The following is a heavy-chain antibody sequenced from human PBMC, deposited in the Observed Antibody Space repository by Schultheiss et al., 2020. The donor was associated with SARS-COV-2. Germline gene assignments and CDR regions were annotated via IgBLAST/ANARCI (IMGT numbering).Heavy chain of an antibody. V-gene: IGHV1-2*02. CDR3: AITTPSVTRNF. J-gene: IGHJ4*02. D-gene: IGHD4-11*01. Sequence: ASVKVSCKASGYTFTSYYMHWVRQAPGQGLEWMGWMNPNSGGTNYAQKFQGRVTMTRDTSISTAYMELSRLRSDDTAVYYCAITTPSVTRNFWGQGTLVTVSS. CDR1: GYTFTSYY. CDR2: MNPNSGGT.